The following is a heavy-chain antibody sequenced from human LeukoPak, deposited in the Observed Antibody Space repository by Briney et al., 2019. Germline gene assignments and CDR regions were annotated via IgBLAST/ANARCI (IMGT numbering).Heavy chain of an antibody. J-gene: IGHJ4*02. V-gene: IGHV3-33*01. CDR2: IWYDGSNK. Sequence: PGRSLRLSCAASGFTFSNYGMHWVRQAPGKGLEWVAVIWYDGSNKYYADSVKGRFTISRDNSKNTLHLQMNSLRAEDTAVYYCARKPLSYSDYEVDYWGQGTLVTVSS. CDR1: GFTFSNYG. D-gene: IGHD4-11*01. CDR3: ARKPLSYSDYEVDY.